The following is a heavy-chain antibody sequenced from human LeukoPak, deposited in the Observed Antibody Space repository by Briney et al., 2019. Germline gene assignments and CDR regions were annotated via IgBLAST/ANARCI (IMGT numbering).Heavy chain of an antibody. D-gene: IGHD5-24*01. CDR3: ARGATISETGYFDF. V-gene: IGHV4-34*01. CDR2: IDHRGDT. Sequence: SETLSLTCAVYGGSFSRYYWSWIPQSPGKGLEWIAEIDHRGDTNYNPSVKSRVTISVDTSKNQFSLKVRSVSAADTAVYYCARGATISETGYFDFWGQGTPVTVSS. CDR1: GGSFSRYY. J-gene: IGHJ4*03.